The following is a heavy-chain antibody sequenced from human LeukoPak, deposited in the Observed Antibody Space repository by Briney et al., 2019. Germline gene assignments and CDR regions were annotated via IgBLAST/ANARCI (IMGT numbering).Heavy chain of an antibody. V-gene: IGHV3-74*01. CDR2: INGDGSSI. Sequence: GGSLRLSCAASGFTFSGYWMHWVRQAPGKGLVWVSRINGDGSSISSAASVKGRFTISRDNAKNTLYLQMKSLRAEDRAVYYCARDVSYGFDIWGQGTMVTVSS. CDR1: GFTFSGYW. J-gene: IGHJ3*02. CDR3: ARDVSYGFDI.